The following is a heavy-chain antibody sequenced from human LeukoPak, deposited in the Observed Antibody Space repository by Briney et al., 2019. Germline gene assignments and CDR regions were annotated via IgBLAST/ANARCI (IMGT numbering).Heavy chain of an antibody. CDR1: GFTFSSYS. V-gene: IGHV3-21*01. CDR2: ISSSSSYI. Sequence: GGSLRLSCAASGFTFSSYSMNWVRQAPGKGLEWVSSISSSSSYIYYADSVKGRFTISRDNAKNSLYLQMNSLRAEDTAVYYCARAQSINTYYDFWSGYYRLDYWGQGTLVTVSS. D-gene: IGHD3-3*01. CDR3: ARAQSINTYYDFWSGYYRLDY. J-gene: IGHJ4*02.